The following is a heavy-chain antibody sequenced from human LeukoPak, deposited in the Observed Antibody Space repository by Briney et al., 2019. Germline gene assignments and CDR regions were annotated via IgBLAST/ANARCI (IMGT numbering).Heavy chain of an antibody. CDR2: INGDGSTT. D-gene: IGHD2-15*01. Sequence: PGGSLRLSCAASGFSLCSHWMHWVRQVPGKGLVWVSRINGDGSTTTYADSVKGRFSISRDNAENTLFLQMNSLRPEDTAVYYCVRGGTYSTDPFDIWGQGTRVIVSS. CDR3: VRGGTYSTDPFDI. V-gene: IGHV3-74*03. CDR1: GFSLCSHW. J-gene: IGHJ3*02.